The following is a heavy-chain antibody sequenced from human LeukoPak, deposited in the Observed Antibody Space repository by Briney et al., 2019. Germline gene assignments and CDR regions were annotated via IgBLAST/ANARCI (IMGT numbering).Heavy chain of an antibody. CDR1: GFTVSSYW. CDR3: ARGSSGWFGMDV. D-gene: IGHD6-19*01. J-gene: IGHJ6*02. CDR2: FNSAGSST. V-gene: IGHV3-74*01. Sequence: PGGSLRLSCAASGFTVSSYWMHWVRQAPGKGLVWVSRFNSAGSSTDYADSVKGRFTVSRDNAKNTLYLQMNSLRAEDTAVCYCARGSSGWFGMDVWGQGTTVTVS.